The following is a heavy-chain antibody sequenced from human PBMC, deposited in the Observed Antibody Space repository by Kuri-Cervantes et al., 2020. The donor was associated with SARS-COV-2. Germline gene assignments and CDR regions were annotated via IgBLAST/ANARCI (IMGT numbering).Heavy chain of an antibody. D-gene: IGHD2-15*01. CDR1: GFTVSSNY. Sequence: GESLKISCAASGFTVSSNYMSWVRQASGKGLEWVGRIKSKTDGGTTDYAAPVKGRFTISRDDSKNTLYLQMNSLKTEDTAVYYCTTGYCSGGSCYRRGFGYWGQGTLVTVSS. CDR3: TTGYCSGGSCYRRGFGY. CDR2: IKSKTDGGTT. J-gene: IGHJ4*02. V-gene: IGHV3-15*01.